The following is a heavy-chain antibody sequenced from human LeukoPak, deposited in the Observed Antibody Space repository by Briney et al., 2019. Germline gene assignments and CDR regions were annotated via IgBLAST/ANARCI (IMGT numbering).Heavy chain of an antibody. CDR3: ARDGEQLGPLPLSHYYYGMDV. CDR2: IYTSGST. V-gene: IGHV4-4*07. CDR1: GGSISSYY. J-gene: IGHJ6*02. Sequence: PSETLSLTCTVSGGSISSYYWSWIRQPAGKGLEWIGRIYTSGSTNYNPSLKSRVTMSVDTSKNQFSLKLSSVTAADMAVYYCARDGEQLGPLPLSHYYYGMDVWGQGTTVTVSS. D-gene: IGHD6-6*01.